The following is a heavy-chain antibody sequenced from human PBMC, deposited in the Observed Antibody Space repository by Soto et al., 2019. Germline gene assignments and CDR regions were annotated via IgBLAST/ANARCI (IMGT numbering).Heavy chain of an antibody. J-gene: IGHJ4*02. Sequence: SSETLSLTCTVSGGSMSGYYWSWIRQPPGKGLEWIGYIYYIGSTNYYPSFKSRVTISVDTSKNQFSLELRSVTAADTAVYYCARGGNERFDYWGQGILVTVSS. CDR3: ARGGNERFDY. CDR2: IYYIGST. D-gene: IGHD1-1*01. V-gene: IGHV4-59*01. CDR1: GGSMSGYY.